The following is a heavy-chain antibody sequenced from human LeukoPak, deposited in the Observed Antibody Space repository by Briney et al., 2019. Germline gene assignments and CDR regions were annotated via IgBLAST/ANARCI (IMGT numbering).Heavy chain of an antibody. D-gene: IGHD1-14*01. J-gene: IGHJ4*02. Sequence: GESLKISCKASGYTFTRHWIGWVRQMPGKGLEWMGVIYPDDSDTRYSPSFQGQVTISADKSITTAYLQWSSLQAPDTAMYYCATVPVAGSPFDYWGQGTLLTVSS. CDR1: GYTFTRHW. CDR2: IYPDDSDT. CDR3: ATVPVAGSPFDY. V-gene: IGHV5-51*01.